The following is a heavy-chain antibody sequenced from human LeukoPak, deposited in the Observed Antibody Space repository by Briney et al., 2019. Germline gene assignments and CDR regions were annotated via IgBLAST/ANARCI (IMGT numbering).Heavy chain of an antibody. CDR1: GFTFSSYA. CDR2: ISGSGGST. CDR3: AKDLETGTFSALGYYYYYYGMDV. J-gene: IGHJ6*02. Sequence: GGSLRLSCAASGFTFSSYAMSWVRQAPGKGLEWVSAISGSGGSTYYADSVKGRFTISRDNSKNTLYLQMNSLRAEDTAVYYCAKDLETGTFSALGYYYYYYGMDVWGQGTTVTVSS. V-gene: IGHV3-23*01. D-gene: IGHD1-1*01.